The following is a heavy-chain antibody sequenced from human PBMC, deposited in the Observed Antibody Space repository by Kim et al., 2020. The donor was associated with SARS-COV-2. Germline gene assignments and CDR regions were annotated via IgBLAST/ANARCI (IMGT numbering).Heavy chain of an antibody. CDR2: MNAGNGNT. D-gene: IGHD2-8*02. V-gene: IGHV1-3*01. Sequence: ASVKVSCKASGYSFTHYAMNWVRLAPGQPLEWMGWMNAGNGNTEYSQRFQGRVTITCDTSISTAYMELSGLRSEDTALYYCARGRPPASPYVYVLSVWF. CDR1: GYSFTHYA. CDR3: ARGRPPASPYVYVLSVWF. J-gene: IGHJ5*01.